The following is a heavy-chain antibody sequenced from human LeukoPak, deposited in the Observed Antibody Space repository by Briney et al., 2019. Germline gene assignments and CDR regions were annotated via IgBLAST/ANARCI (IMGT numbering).Heavy chain of an antibody. CDR2: IKQDGNEK. V-gene: IGHV3-7*01. CDR1: GFTFNNYW. D-gene: IGHD1-1*01. Sequence: GGSLRLSCEASGFTFNNYWMSWVRQAPGKGLEWVASIKQDGNEKYYADSMKGRFTISRDNAKNSLYLQMNSLRAEDTAVYFCARGGGSPDNWGQGTLVTVSS. J-gene: IGHJ4*02. CDR3: ARGGGSPDN.